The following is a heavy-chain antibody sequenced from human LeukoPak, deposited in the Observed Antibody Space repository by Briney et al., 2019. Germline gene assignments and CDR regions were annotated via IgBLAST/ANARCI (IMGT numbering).Heavy chain of an antibody. CDR1: GGSISYYD. V-gene: IGHV4-59*01. CDR2: IYYSGST. CDR3: ARVSCSSTSCPRRDALDV. D-gene: IGHD2-2*01. J-gene: IGHJ3*01. Sequence: SETPSLTCTVSGGSISYYDWSWIRQPPGKGLEWIGYIYYSGSTNYNPSLKSRVTISVDTSKNQFSLNLTSVTTADTAVYYCARVSCSSTSCPRRDALDVWGQGTMVTVSS.